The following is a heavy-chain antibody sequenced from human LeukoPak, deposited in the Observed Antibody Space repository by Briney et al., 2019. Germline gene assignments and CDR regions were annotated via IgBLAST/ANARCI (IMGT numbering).Heavy chain of an antibody. Sequence: SETLSLTCTVSGGSISSSSFYWGWIRQPPGKGLEWIGNIYYSGTTYYNSSLKSRVTISVDTSKNQFSLKLSSVTAADTAVYYCASVPDYWGQGTLVTVSS. CDR2: IYYSGTT. J-gene: IGHJ4*02. CDR1: GGSISSSSFY. D-gene: IGHD6-6*01. CDR3: ASVPDY. V-gene: IGHV4-39*01.